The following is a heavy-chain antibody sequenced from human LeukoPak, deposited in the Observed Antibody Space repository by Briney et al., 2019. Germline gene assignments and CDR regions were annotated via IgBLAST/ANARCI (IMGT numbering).Heavy chain of an antibody. Sequence: SETLSLTCTVSGGSIRSISYYWGWIRQPPGKGLEWIGSIYYSGTTYYNPSLKSRVTISVDTSKNNFSLKLTSLTVADTAVYYCARHERSVAVAGSFDFWGQGTLVTVSS. CDR2: IYYSGTT. J-gene: IGHJ4*02. D-gene: IGHD6-19*01. CDR1: GGSIRSISYY. V-gene: IGHV4-39*01. CDR3: ARHERSVAVAGSFDF.